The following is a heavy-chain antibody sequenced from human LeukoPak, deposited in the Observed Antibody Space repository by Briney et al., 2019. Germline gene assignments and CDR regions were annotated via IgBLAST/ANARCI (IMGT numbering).Heavy chain of an antibody. Sequence: GGSLRLSCAASGFTFSAFAMIWVRQPPGKRLEWVSSIFSGGGEIHYADSVRGRFTISRDNSKSTLYLQMNSLRAEDTALYYCARGNVYYYDTLGYYFDYWGQGTLVTVSS. J-gene: IGHJ4*02. V-gene: IGHV3-23*01. D-gene: IGHD3-22*01. CDR2: IFSGGGEI. CDR3: ARGNVYYYDTLGYYFDY. CDR1: GFTFSAFA.